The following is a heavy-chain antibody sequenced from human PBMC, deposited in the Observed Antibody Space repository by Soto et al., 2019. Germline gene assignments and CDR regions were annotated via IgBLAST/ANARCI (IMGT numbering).Heavy chain of an antibody. CDR2: ISGSGGST. Sequence: GGSLRFSCAASGFTFSSYAMSWVRQAPGKGLEWVSAISGSGGSTYYADSVKGRFTISRDNSKNTLYLQMNSLRAEDTAVYYCAKDPLKWRWELLRIAHYFDYWGQGTLVTVSS. CDR3: AKDPLKWRWELLRIAHYFDY. J-gene: IGHJ4*02. V-gene: IGHV3-23*01. D-gene: IGHD1-26*01. CDR1: GFTFSSYA.